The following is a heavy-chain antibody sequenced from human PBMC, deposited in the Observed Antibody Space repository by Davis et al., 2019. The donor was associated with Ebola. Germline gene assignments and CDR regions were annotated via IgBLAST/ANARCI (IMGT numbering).Heavy chain of an antibody. Sequence: AASVKVSCKASGYTFTRYDINWVRQATGQGLEWMGWMNPNSGNTGYAQKFQGRVTITRDTSRTTAYMELSSLTSEDTAVYFCARERNSLGSDFWGQGTLISVSS. CDR3: ARERNSLGSDF. CDR1: GYTFTRYD. D-gene: IGHD5-18*01. V-gene: IGHV1-8*01. CDR2: MNPNSGNT. J-gene: IGHJ4*02.